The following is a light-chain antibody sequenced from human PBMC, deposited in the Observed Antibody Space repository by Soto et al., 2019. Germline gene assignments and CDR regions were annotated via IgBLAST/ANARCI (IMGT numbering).Light chain of an antibody. V-gene: IGLV2-18*01. CDR3: SLYTSSSTSFV. J-gene: IGLJ1*01. Sequence: QSALTQPPSVSGSPGQSVTISCTGTSSDVGSYNRVSWYQQPPGTAPKLMIYEVSNRPSGVPDRFSGSKSGNTASLTISGLQAEDEADYYCSLYTSSSTSFVVGTGTKLTVL. CDR1: SSDVGSYNR. CDR2: EVS.